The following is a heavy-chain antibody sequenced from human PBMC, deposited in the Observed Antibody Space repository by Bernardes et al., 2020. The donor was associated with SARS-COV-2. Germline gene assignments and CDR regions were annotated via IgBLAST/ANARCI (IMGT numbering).Heavy chain of an antibody. D-gene: IGHD6-13*01. CDR3: ARESSSSTWYFDY. CDR2: IYHSGST. J-gene: IGHJ4*02. CDR1: GGSISTSNW. V-gene: IGHV4-4*02. Sequence: SETLSLTCAVSGGSISTSNWWSWVRQPPGKGLEWIGEIYHSGSTNYNPSLKSRVTISVDKSKNQFSLKLSSVTAADTAVYYCARESSSSTWYFDYWGQGTLVTVSS.